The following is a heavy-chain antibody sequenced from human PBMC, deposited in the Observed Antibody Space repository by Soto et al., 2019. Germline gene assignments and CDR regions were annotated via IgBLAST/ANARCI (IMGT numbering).Heavy chain of an antibody. J-gene: IGHJ5*02. V-gene: IGHV4-4*07. CDR3: AREGYVSNWFDP. CDR2: IYSSGSA. Sequence: ASETLSLTCSVSGGSMSRYYWSWIRKPAGKGLEWIGRIYSSGSANYNPSLKSRVSMSVDTSNNQFSLMLTSVTAADTAIYFCAREGYVSNWFDPWGQGALVTVSS. D-gene: IGHD3-16*01. CDR1: GGSMSRYY.